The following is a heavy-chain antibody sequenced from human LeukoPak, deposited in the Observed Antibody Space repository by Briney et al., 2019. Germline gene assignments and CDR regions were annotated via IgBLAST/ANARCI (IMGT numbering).Heavy chain of an antibody. D-gene: IGHD3-22*01. J-gene: IGHJ4*02. V-gene: IGHV3-23*01. Sequence: GGSLRLSCAASGFTFSSNAMSWVRQAPGKGLEWVSAISGSGGSTYYADSVKGRFTISRDNSKNTLYLQMNSLRAEDTAVYYCAKVVYYYDSSGYYYVSWGQGTLVTVSS. CDR2: ISGSGGST. CDR3: AKVVYYYDSSGYYYVS. CDR1: GFTFSSNA.